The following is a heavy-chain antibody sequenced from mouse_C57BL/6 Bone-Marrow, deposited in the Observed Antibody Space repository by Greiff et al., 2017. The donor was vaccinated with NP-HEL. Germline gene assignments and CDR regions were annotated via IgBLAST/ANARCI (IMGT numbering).Heavy chain of an antibody. CDR3: ARDQDTTVVAFDY. CDR1: GFTFSSYA. J-gene: IGHJ2*01. V-gene: IGHV5-4*01. CDR2: ISDGGSYT. D-gene: IGHD1-1*01. Sequence: EVKVVESGGGLVKPGGSLKLSCAASGFTFSSYAMSWVRQTPEKRLEWVATISDGGSYTYYPDNVKGRFTISRDNAKNNLYLQMSHLKSEDTAMYYCARDQDTTVVAFDYWGQGTTLTVSS.